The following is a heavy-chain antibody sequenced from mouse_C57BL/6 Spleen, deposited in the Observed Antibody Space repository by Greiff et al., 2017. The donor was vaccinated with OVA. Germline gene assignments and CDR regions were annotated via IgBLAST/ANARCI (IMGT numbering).Heavy chain of an antibody. J-gene: IGHJ2*01. CDR1: GYAFSSSW. Sequence: QVQLQQSGPELVKPGASVKISCKASGYAFSSSWMNWVKQRPGKGLEWIGRIYPGDGDTNYNGKFKGKATLTADKSSSTAYMQLSSLTSEDSAVYFCATPPLYYDYSYYFDYWGQGTTLTVSS. CDR3: ATPPLYYDYSYYFDY. V-gene: IGHV1-82*01. D-gene: IGHD2-4*01. CDR2: IYPGDGDT.